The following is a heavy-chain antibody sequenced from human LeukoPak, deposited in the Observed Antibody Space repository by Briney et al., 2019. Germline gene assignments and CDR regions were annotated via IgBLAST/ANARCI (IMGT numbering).Heavy chain of an antibody. J-gene: IGHJ4*02. Sequence: ASVKVSCKASGYTFTSYGIGWVRQAPGQGLEWMGWISAYNGDTNYAQKLQGRVTMTTDTSTSTAHMELRSLRSDDTAVYYCARLDDILEPPDYWGQGTLVTVSS. CDR2: ISAYNGDT. CDR1: GYTFTSYG. CDR3: ARLDDILEPPDY. D-gene: IGHD3-9*01. V-gene: IGHV1-18*01.